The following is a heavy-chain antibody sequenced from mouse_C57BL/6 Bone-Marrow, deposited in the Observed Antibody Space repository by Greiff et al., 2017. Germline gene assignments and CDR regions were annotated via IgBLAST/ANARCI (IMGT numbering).Heavy chain of an antibody. D-gene: IGHD2-4*01. CDR1: GFSLSTFGMG. V-gene: IGHV8-8*01. J-gene: IGHJ3*01. CDR2: IWWDDDK. CDR3: APTGIYYDYDGGFAY. Sequence: SGPGILQPSQTLSLTCSFSGFSLSTFGMGVGWIRQPSGKGLEWLAHIWWDDDKYYNPALKSRLTISKDTSKNQVFLKIANVDTADTATYYCAPTGIYYDYDGGFAYWGQGTLVTVSA.